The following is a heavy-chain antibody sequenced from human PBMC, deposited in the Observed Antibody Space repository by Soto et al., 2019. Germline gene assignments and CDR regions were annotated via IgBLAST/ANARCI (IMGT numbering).Heavy chain of an antibody. J-gene: IGHJ4*02. CDR2: IGPESGDT. D-gene: IGHD6-25*01. CDR1: GYTFTGHY. Sequence: GASVKVSCKASGYTFTGHYIHWVRQAPEQGPEWMGEIGPESGDTRYAQKFQGRVTMTRDTSITKDTSKNQVVLKMTNMDPVDTATYYCAHHTFRVAAAGTYDYWGQGTLVTVSS. CDR3: TATYYCAHHTFRVAAAGTYDY. V-gene: IGHV1-2*02.